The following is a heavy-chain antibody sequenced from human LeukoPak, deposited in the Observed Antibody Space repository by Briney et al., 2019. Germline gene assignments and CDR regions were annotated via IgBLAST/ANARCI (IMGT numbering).Heavy chain of an antibody. V-gene: IGHV3-23*01. J-gene: IGHJ4*02. D-gene: IGHD2/OR15-2a*01. CDR3: ALLSGGTFDY. Sequence: GGSLRLSCAASGFTFSSYALSWVRQAPGKGLEWVSIISGSGGSTYYADSVKGRSAISRDESTNTLSLHLDSLRVEDMGVYYCALLSGGTFDYWGQGTQVTVAS. CDR2: ISGSGGST. CDR1: GFTFSSYA.